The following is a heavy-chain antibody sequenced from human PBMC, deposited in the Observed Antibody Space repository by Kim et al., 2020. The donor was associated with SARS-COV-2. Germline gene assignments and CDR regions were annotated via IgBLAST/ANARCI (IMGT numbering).Heavy chain of an antibody. Sequence: VKGRFTISRHNAKNSLYLQMNSLRAEDTALYYCAKDIEGFSGYYYYGMDVWGQGTTVTVSS. J-gene: IGHJ6*02. CDR3: AKDIEGFSGYYYYGMDV. D-gene: IGHD6-19*01. V-gene: IGHV3-9*01.